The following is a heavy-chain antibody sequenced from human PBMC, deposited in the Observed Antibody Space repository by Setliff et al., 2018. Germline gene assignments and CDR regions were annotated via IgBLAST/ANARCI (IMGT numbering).Heavy chain of an antibody. CDR3: ARSRDGGNSSGYSGAFDI. Sequence: ASVKVSCKASGYTFTGYYMHWVRRAPGQGLEWMGWINPNSGGTNYAQKFQGWVTMTRDTSISTAYMELSRLRSDDAAVYYCARSRDGGNSSGYSGAFDIWGQGTMVTVSS. J-gene: IGHJ3*02. V-gene: IGHV1-2*04. D-gene: IGHD3-22*01. CDR1: GYTFTGYY. CDR2: INPNSGGT.